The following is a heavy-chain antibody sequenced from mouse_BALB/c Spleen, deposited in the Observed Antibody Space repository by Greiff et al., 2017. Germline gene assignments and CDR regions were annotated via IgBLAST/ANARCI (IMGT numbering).Heavy chain of an antibody. CDR2: ISYSGST. CDR1: GYSITSDYA. V-gene: IGHV3-2*02. CDR3: ARGGYGQGFAY. J-gene: IGHJ3*01. Sequence: EVQLVESGPGLVKPSQSLSLTCTVTGYSITSDYAWNWIRQFPGNKLEWMGYISYSGSTSYNPSLKSRISITRDTSKNQFFLQLNSVTTEDTATYYCARGGYGQGFAYWGQGTLVTVSA. D-gene: IGHD2-10*02.